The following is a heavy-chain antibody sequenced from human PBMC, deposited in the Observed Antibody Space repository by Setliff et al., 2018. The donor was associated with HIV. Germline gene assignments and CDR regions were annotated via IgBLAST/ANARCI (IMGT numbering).Heavy chain of an antibody. CDR3: ARRTIWGDAFDI. CDR2: IFHSGNT. D-gene: IGHD3-16*01. Sequence: SETLSLTCNVSGYSISSGFYWGWIRQPPGKGLEWIGNIFHSGNTNQNPSLKSRVTMSVETAENQFSLRLNSVTAADTAVYYCARRTIWGDAFDIWGRGTMVTVSS. CDR1: GYSISSGFY. J-gene: IGHJ3*02. V-gene: IGHV4-38-2*02.